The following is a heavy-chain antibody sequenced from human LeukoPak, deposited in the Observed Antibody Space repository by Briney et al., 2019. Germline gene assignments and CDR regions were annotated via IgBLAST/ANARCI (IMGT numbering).Heavy chain of an antibody. CDR1: GFTFSIYS. Sequence: GGSLRLSCAASGFTFSIYSMKWVRQAPGKGLEWVSSISSSSSYIYYADSVKGRFTISRDNAKNSLYLQMNSLRAEDTAVYYCARDRESSSWFDYWGQGTLVTVSS. CDR2: ISSSSSYI. CDR3: ARDRESSSWFDY. D-gene: IGHD6-13*01. V-gene: IGHV3-21*01. J-gene: IGHJ4*02.